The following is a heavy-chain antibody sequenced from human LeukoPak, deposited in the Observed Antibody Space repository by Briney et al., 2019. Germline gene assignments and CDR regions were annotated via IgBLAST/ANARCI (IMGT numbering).Heavy chain of an antibody. D-gene: IGHD2-21*02. Sequence: GGSLRLSCAASGFTFSSYGMHWVRQAPGKGLEWVAVISYDGSNKYYADSVKGRFTISRDNSKNTLYLQMNSLRAEDTAVYYCARGRREYCGGDCRPRWFDPWGQGTLVTVSS. CDR2: ISYDGSNK. J-gene: IGHJ5*02. V-gene: IGHV3-30*03. CDR3: ARGRREYCGGDCRPRWFDP. CDR1: GFTFSSYG.